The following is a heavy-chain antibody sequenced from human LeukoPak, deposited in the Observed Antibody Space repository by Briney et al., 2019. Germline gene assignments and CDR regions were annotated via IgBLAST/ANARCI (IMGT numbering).Heavy chain of an antibody. CDR3: ARAYGDYAFDI. V-gene: IGHV5-51*01. D-gene: IGHD4-17*01. CDR1: GSSFISYW. CDR2: IYPGDSDT. Sequence: GESLQISCQGSGSSFISYWIGWVRQLPGKGLEWMGIIYPGDSDTRYSPSFQGQVTISADKSISTAYLQWSSLKASDTAMYYCARAYGDYAFDIWGQGTMVTVSS. J-gene: IGHJ3*02.